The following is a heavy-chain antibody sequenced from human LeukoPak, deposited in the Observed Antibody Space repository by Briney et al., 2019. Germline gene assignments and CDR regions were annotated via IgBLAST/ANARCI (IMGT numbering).Heavy chain of an antibody. Sequence: PSETLSLTCTVSGGSISSGGYSWSWIRQPPGKGLEWIGYIYHSGSTYYNPSLKSRVTISVDTSKNQFSLKLSSVTAADTAVYYCARVRVEAHYGYVSSLLDYWGQGTLVTVSS. V-gene: IGHV4-30-2*01. D-gene: IGHD3-16*01. J-gene: IGHJ4*02. CDR3: ARVRVEAHYGYVSSLLDY. CDR2: IYHSGST. CDR1: GGSISSGGYS.